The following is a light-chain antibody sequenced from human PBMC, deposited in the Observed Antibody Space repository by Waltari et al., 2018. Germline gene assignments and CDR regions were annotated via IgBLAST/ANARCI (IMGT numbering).Light chain of an antibody. CDR3: QSFDIRLSGGVV. CDR2: GNN. V-gene: IGLV1-40*01. J-gene: IGLJ3*02. Sequence: QSVLTQPPSLSGAPGQRVTISCTGSRSTIGAGHDVHWYQVFPGTAPKLLIYGNNNRPSGVPDRFSGSKSDTSASLAIGGLQAEDEADYYCQSFDIRLSGGVVFGGGTKVTVL. CDR1: RSTIGAGHD.